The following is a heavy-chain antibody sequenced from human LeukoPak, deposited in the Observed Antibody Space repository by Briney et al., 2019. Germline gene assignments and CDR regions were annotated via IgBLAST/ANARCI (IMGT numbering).Heavy chain of an antibody. CDR3: RATRLDFDY. CDR1: GYTFTSYG. V-gene: IGHV1-46*01. Sequence: ASVKVSCKASGYTFTSYGISWVRQAPGQGLEWMGIINPSGGSTSYAQKFQGRVTMTRDMSTSTVYMELSSLRSEDTAVYYCRATRLDFDYWGQGTLVTVSS. D-gene: IGHD2-15*01. CDR2: INPSGGST. J-gene: IGHJ4*02.